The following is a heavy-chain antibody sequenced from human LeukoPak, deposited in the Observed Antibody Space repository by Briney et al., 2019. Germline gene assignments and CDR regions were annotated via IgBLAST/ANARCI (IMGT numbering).Heavy chain of an antibody. V-gene: IGHV4-30-4*01. CDR2: IYYSGST. J-gene: IGHJ4*02. Sequence: SETLSLTCTVSGGSISSGDYYWTWLRQPPGKGLEWIGYIYYSGSTYYNPSLKSRVSLSVDTSKNQFSLKLSSVTAADTAVYYCARANRDGYNSPGKVDYWGQGTLVTVSS. CDR1: GGSISSGDYY. CDR3: ARANRDGYNSPGKVDY. D-gene: IGHD5-24*01.